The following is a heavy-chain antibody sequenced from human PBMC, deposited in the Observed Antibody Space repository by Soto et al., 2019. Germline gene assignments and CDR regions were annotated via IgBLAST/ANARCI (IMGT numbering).Heavy chain of an antibody. J-gene: IGHJ4*02. CDR3: ARDPYLGDHQY. CDR2: ISAYSGKT. CDR1: GYTFTTYV. Sequence: QVQLVQSGGEVKKSGASVKVSCKTSGYTFTTYVISWVRQAPGQGLEWVGWISAYSGKTHYAQKFQGKDTMTTDTSTNTAYLELRSLRFDVTAVYYCARDPYLGDHQYWGQGTLVTVSS. V-gene: IGHV1-18*01. D-gene: IGHD3-16*01.